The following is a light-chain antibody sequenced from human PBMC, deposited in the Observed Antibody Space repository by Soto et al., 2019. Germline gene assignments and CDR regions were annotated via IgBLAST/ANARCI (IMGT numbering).Light chain of an antibody. CDR1: QSVTSNY. Sequence: IFVPQYQGTLSLSRRERATLSCWASQSVTSNYLAWYQQKPGQAPRLLIFGASIRVKGIPDRFIGSGSGTDFTLTISRLEPEDFAVYWCQQYDSSPRTFGQGTKVAIK. CDR2: GAS. J-gene: IGKJ1*01. V-gene: IGKV3-20*01. CDR3: QQYDSSPRT.